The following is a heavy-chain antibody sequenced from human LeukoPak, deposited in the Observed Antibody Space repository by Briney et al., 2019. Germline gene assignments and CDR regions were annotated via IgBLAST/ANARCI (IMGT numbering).Heavy chain of an antibody. V-gene: IGHV3-30*04. CDR2: ISYDGSNK. D-gene: IGHD6-19*01. CDR1: GFTFSSYA. Sequence: PGRSLRLSCAASGFTFSSYAMHWVRQAPGKGLEWVAVISYDGSNKYYADSVKGRFTMSRDNAKNTLYLQMNSLRPEDTGIYYCARGNVAVARNLIDFWGQGTLVTVSS. CDR3: ARGNVAVARNLIDF. J-gene: IGHJ4*02.